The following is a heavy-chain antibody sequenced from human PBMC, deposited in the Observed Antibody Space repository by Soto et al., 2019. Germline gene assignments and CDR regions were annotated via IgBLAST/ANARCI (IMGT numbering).Heavy chain of an antibody. CDR1: GYTFTSYG. V-gene: IGHV1-18*01. CDR3: ARGITLPTPLDY. D-gene: IGHD1-20*01. Sequence: ASVKVSCKASGYTFTSYGISCVRQAPGQGLEWMGWISAYNGNTKYAQKLQGRVTMTTDTSTSTAYMELSSLRSEDTAVYYCARGITLPTPLDYWVQGTLVTVSS. J-gene: IGHJ4*02. CDR2: ISAYNGNT.